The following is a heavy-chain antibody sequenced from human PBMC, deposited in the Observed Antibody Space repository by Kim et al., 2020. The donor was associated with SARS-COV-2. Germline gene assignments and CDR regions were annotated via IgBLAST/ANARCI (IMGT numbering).Heavy chain of an antibody. CDR3: AKEDILTGSTHGMDV. D-gene: IGHD3-9*01. CDR1: GFTFSSYG. Sequence: GGSLRLSCAASGFTFSSYGMHWVRQAPGKGLEWVAVIWYDGSNKYYADSVKGRFTISRDNSKNTLYLQMNSLRAEDTAVYYCAKEDILTGSTHGMDVWGQGTTVTVSS. V-gene: IGHV3-33*06. J-gene: IGHJ6*02. CDR2: IWYDGSNK.